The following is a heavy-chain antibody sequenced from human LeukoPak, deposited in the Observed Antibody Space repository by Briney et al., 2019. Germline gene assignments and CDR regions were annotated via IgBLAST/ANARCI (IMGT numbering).Heavy chain of an antibody. V-gene: IGHV5-51*01. CDR2: VHPSDSQT. CDR3: ARQSMGGGYNAGDFGY. D-gene: IGHD5-24*01. Sequence: GESLKISCKGSGYSFSIYRIAWVRQMPGKGLEWMGIVHPSDSQTTYSPSFQGQVTISADKSISTAYLQWSSLKASDTAMYYCARQSMGGGYNAGDFGYWGQGTLVSVSS. J-gene: IGHJ4*02. CDR1: GYSFSIYR.